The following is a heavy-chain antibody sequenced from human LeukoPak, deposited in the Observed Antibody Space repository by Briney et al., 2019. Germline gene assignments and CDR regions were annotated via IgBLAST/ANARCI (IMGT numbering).Heavy chain of an antibody. CDR3: ARGLRSLTRMDGFDI. V-gene: IGHV6-1*01. J-gene: IGHJ3*02. CDR2: TYYRSKWYN. D-gene: IGHD3-3*01. Sequence: SQTLSLTCAISGDSVSSNSAAWNWIRQSPSRGLEWLGRTYYRSKWYNDYAVSVKSRITINPDTSKNQFSLKLSSVTAADTAVYYCARGLRSLTRMDGFDIWGQGTMVTVSS. CDR1: GDSVSSNSAA.